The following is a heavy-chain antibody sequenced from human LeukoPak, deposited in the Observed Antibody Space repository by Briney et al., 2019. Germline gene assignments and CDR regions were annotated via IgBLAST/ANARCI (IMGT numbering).Heavy chain of an antibody. D-gene: IGHD3-10*01. CDR1: GFTFSDYW. V-gene: IGHV3-7*05. Sequence: GGSLRLSCALSGFTFSDYWMTWVRQAPGKGLEWVANIKEDGTDKYYVDSVKGRFSISRDNAKNSLYLQMDSLRAEDTAVYFCARVSGSTITMVRGVIITVPRPDFDYWGQGTLVTVSS. CDR2: IKEDGTDK. J-gene: IGHJ4*02. CDR3: ARVSGSTITMVRGVIITVPRPDFDY.